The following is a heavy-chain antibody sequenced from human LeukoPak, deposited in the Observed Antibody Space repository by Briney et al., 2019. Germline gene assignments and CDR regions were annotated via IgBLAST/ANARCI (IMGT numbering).Heavy chain of an antibody. CDR1: GGSFSGYY. J-gene: IGHJ4*02. CDR3: ARVGVTTYLQLDY. D-gene: IGHD4-17*01. Sequence: SETLSLTCAVYGGSFSGYYWSWIRQPPGKGLEWIGGINHSGSTNYNPSLKSRVTISVDTSKNQFSLKLSSVTAADTAVYYCARVGVTTYLQLDYWGQGTLVTVSS. CDR2: INHSGST. V-gene: IGHV4-34*01.